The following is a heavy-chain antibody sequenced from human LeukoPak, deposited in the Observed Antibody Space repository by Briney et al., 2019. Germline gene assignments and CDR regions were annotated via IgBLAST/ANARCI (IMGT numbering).Heavy chain of an antibody. J-gene: IGHJ3*02. CDR3: ARLKGSDFWSGYYLDAFDI. CDR2: IYYSGST. Sequence: SETLSLTCTVSGGSISSYYWSWIRQPPGKGLEWIGYIYYSGSTNYNPSLKSRVTISVDTSKNQFSLKLSSVTAADTAVYYCARLKGSDFWSGYYLDAFDIWGQGTMVTVSS. D-gene: IGHD3-3*01. CDR1: GGSISSYY. V-gene: IGHV4-59*01.